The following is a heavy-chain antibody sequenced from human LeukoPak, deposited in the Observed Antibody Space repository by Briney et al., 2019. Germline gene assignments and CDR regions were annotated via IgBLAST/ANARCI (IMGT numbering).Heavy chain of an antibody. CDR3: ARAPVFWSGYAYYYYGMDV. J-gene: IGHJ6*02. V-gene: IGHV4-59*01. CDR1: GGSISSYY. CDR2: IYYSGST. Sequence: SETLSLTCTVSGGSISSYYWSWIRQPPGKGLEWIGYIYYSGSTNYNPSLKSRVTISVDTSKNQFSLKLSSVTAADTAVYYCARAPVFWSGYAYYYYGMDVWGQGTTVTVSS. D-gene: IGHD3-3*01.